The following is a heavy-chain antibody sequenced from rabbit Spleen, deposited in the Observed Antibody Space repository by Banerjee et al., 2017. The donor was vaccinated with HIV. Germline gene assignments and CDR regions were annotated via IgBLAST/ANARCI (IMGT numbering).Heavy chain of an antibody. V-gene: IGHV1S40*01. Sequence: QSLEESGGGLVKPGASLTLTCTASGFSFSGDYDMCWVRQAPGKGLEWVACIDIGISGSSYYESGAKGRFTISKTSSTTVILQMTSLTAADTATYFCARDRPGSDNFDLWGQGTLVTVS. D-gene: IGHD3-1*01. J-gene: IGHJ4*01. CDR2: IDIGISGSS. CDR1: GFSFSGDYD. CDR3: ARDRPGSDNFDL.